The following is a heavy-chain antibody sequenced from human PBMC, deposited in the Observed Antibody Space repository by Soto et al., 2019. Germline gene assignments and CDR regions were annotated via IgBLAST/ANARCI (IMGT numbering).Heavy chain of an antibody. J-gene: IGHJ5*02. Sequence: PSETLSLTCAVYGGSFSGYYWSWIRQPPGKGLEWIGEINHSGSTNYNPSLKSRVTISVDTSKNQFSLKLSSVTAADTAVYYCARDRAAAGWFDPWGQGTLVTVSS. V-gene: IGHV4-34*01. CDR1: GGSFSGYY. CDR3: ARDRAAAGWFDP. CDR2: INHSGST. D-gene: IGHD6-13*01.